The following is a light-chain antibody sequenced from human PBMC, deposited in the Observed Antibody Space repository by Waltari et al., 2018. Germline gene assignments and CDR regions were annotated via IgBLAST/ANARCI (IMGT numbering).Light chain of an antibody. CDR2: DVS. J-gene: IGLJ3*02. CDR1: FSYVVASAY. Sequence: QSALTQPASVSGSPGQSITFPCTGAFSYVVASAYVSWYQQLPGRAPKLLIYDVSHRPSGVSDRLSGSKSGNTASLTISGLQPEDEADYYCSSYTTRGTWVFGGGTKLTVL. CDR3: SSYTTRGTWV. V-gene: IGLV2-14*03.